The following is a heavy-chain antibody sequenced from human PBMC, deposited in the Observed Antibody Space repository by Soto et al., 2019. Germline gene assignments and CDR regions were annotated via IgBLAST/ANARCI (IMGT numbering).Heavy chain of an antibody. V-gene: IGHV4-39*01. CDR3: AVIFWFGDLLFDY. Sequence: HLQLQESGPGLVKPSETLSLTCTVSDDSITSGAYSWGLIRQPPGKGLEWIGPIQYRGSTYYSPSLNSGLTMSLDTSKNQFSLRLTSVTAADTAVYFCAVIFWFGDLLFDYWGQGTLVTVSS. CDR2: IQYRGST. J-gene: IGHJ4*02. CDR1: DDSITSGAYS. D-gene: IGHD3-10*01.